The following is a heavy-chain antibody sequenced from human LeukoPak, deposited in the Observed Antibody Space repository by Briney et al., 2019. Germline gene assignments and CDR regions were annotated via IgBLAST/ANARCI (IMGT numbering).Heavy chain of an antibody. V-gene: IGHV3-23*01. CDR1: GFTFRNYD. D-gene: IGHD3-22*01. CDR3: ASRNYYDSSGYYYYYFDY. J-gene: IGHJ4*02. CDR2: ISGSGTST. Sequence: GGSLRLSCTASGFTFRNYDMSWVRQAPGKGLEWVSGISGSGTSTYYADSVKGRFTISRDDSKNTLYLQMNSLRAEDTAVYYCASRNYYDSSGYYYYYFDYWGQGILVTVSS.